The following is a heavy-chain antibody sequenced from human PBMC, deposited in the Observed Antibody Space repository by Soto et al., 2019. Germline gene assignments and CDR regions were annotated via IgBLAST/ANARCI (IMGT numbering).Heavy chain of an antibody. D-gene: IGHD2-15*01. J-gene: IGHJ5*02. CDR3: ARDPPPVVVAASWGWFDP. CDR1: GGTFSSYT. Sequence: QVQLVQSGAEVKKPGSSVKVSCKASGGTFSSYTISWVRQAPGQGLEWMGRIIPILGIANYAQKFQGRVTITADKSTSTASMELSSLRSEDTAVYYCARDPPPVVVAASWGWFDPWGQGTLVTVSS. V-gene: IGHV1-69*08. CDR2: IIPILGIA.